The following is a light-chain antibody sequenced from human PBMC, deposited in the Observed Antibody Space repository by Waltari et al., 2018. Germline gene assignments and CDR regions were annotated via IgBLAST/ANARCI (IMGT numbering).Light chain of an antibody. V-gene: IGKV1-9*01. J-gene: IGKJ4*01. CDR1: QGISSY. CDR3: LQLSSYPLT. Sequence: DIQLTQSPSFLSASVEDGVTITCRASQGISSYLSWYQQKPGKAPKILIYAASTLHSGVPSRFSGSGSGTDFTLTISSLQPEDSATYFCLQLSSYPLTFGGGSTVEIK. CDR2: AAS.